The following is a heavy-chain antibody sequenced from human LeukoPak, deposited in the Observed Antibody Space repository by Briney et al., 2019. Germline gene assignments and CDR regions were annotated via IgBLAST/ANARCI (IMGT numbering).Heavy chain of an antibody. Sequence: PSETLSLTCTVSGGSSGSTSYYWSWLRQPPGKGLEWIGSIYYSGSTYNNLSLNSRITIFIDTSKNQFSLKLSSVTAADTAVYFCAGQVFCNNGVCFRAIHSYHYLDVWGKGTTVTVSS. D-gene: IGHD2-8*01. CDR3: AGQVFCNNGVCFRAIHSYHYLDV. CDR2: IYYSGST. V-gene: IGHV4-39*01. CDR1: GGSSGSTSYY. J-gene: IGHJ6*03.